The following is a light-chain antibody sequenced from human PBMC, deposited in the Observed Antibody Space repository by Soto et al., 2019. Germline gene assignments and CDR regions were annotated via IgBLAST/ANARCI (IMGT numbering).Light chain of an antibody. CDR2: GAS. V-gene: IGKV3-15*01. CDR3: QQYSTSLT. J-gene: IGKJ4*02. Sequence: EIFMTQSPATLSVSPGEKVILSCRASESVGSTLAWYQQKPGQAPRLLIRGASTRATGVPARSSGSGSGTEFTLTISSLQSEDFAVYYCQQYSTSLTFGGGT. CDR1: ESVGST.